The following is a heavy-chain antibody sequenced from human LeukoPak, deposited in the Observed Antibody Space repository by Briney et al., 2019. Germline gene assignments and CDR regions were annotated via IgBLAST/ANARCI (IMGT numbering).Heavy chain of an antibody. CDR3: AKGGYYYGSGSYYTDY. CDR2: ISGSGGST. J-gene: IGHJ4*02. V-gene: IGHV3-23*01. D-gene: IGHD3-10*01. CDR1: GFTFSSYG. Sequence: GGSLRLSCAASGFTFSSYGMSWVRQAPGKGLEWVSAISGSGGSTYYADSVKGRFTISRDNSKNTLYLQMNSLRAEDTAVYYCAKGGYYYGSGSYYTDYWGQGTLVTVSS.